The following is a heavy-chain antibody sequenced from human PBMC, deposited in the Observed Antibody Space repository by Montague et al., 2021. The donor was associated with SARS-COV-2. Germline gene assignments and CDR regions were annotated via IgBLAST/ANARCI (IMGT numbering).Heavy chain of an antibody. CDR2: IYESGNT. Sequence: TLSLTCTVSGVSISSGDYSWNWIRQSPGKGLEWIGFIYESGNTLYNPSLKSRITISVDRSKNQFSLRLNSVTAADTAVYYCARKIIANAFDVWGHGTTVTVSS. D-gene: IGHD2/OR15-2a*01. V-gene: IGHV4-30-2*06. J-gene: IGHJ3*01. CDR1: GVSISSGDYS. CDR3: ARKIIANAFDV.